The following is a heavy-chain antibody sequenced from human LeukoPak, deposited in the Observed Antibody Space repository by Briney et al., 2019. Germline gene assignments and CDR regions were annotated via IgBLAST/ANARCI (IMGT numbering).Heavy chain of an antibody. CDR1: VFTFSSYA. D-gene: IGHD2/OR15-2a*01. J-gene: IGHJ4*02. CDR3: EKVRDPRRSFDTFDY. Sequence: GVSLRLSCAASVFTFSSYAMSWVRQAPGKGLEWVSAISGSCGITYYADSVKGRFTISRDNSKNTLYLQMNRLRAEDTAVYYCEKVRDPRRSFDTFDYWGQGTLVTVSS. V-gene: IGHV3-23*01. CDR2: ISGSCGIT.